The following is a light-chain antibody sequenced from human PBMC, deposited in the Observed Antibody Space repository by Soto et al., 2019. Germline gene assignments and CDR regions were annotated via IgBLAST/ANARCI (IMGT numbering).Light chain of an antibody. J-gene: IGKJ1*01. V-gene: IGKV1-27*01. CDR3: QKYNSAHQGT. Sequence: DIPMTQSPSSLSASVGDRVTITCRATQGISNYLAWYQQKPGKAPKLLIYSASTLQSGVPSRFSGSGSGTDFTLTISILQHEDVAIYFCQKYNSAHQGTFGQGTKVQI. CDR1: QGISNY. CDR2: SAS.